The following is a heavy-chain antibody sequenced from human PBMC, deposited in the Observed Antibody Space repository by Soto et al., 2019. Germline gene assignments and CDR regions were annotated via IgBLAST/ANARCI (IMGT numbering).Heavy chain of an antibody. V-gene: IGHV3-30*18. D-gene: IGHD6-19*01. CDR2: ISYDGSKK. Sequence: QVQLVESGGGVVQPGRSLRLSCAASGFTFSSFGMHWVRQVPGKGLEWVALISYDGSKKYYADSVKGRFTISRDKSKNTLYLQMNSLRVEDTALYYCAKDRGWSSADLDYWGQGTLVTVSS. J-gene: IGHJ4*02. CDR1: GFTFSSFG. CDR3: AKDRGWSSADLDY.